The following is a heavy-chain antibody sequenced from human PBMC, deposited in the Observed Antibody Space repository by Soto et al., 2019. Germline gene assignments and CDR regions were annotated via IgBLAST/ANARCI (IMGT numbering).Heavy chain of an antibody. J-gene: IGHJ6*02. CDR2: ISYDGSNK. CDR1: GFPFSSYG. D-gene: IGHD6-13*01. V-gene: IGHV3-30*03. Sequence: PGGSLRLSCAASGFPFSSYGMHLVRQSPGKGLEWVAFISYDGSNKYYADSVKGRFTISRDNSKNTLYLQMKSLRAEDTAVYYCATDQVAAAGLYYYDYGMDVWGQGTPVTVSS. CDR3: ATDQVAAAGLYYYDYGMDV.